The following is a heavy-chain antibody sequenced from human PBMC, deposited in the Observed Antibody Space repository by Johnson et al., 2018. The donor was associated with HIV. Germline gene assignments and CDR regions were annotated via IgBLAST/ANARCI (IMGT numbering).Heavy chain of an antibody. CDR3: ATGHGSGWYRDAFDI. CDR2: ISGSGGST. J-gene: IGHJ3*02. CDR1: GFTFSSYG. D-gene: IGHD6-19*01. V-gene: IGHV3-23*04. Sequence: VQLVESGGGVVHPGGSLRLSCAASGFTFSSYGMHWVRQAPGKGLEWVSTISGSGGSTYYAVSVKGRFTLSRDNSKSTLYLQMNSLRAEDTAVYNCATGHGSGWYRDAFDICGQGTMVTVSS.